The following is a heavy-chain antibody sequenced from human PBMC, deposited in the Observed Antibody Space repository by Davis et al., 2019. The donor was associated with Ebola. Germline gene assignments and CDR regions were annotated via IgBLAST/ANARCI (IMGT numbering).Heavy chain of an antibody. CDR2: FNHNGNT. D-gene: IGHD7-27*01. CDR3: VRGRTWGIPDY. V-gene: IGHV4-34*01. CDR1: GGSISSYY. J-gene: IGHJ4*02. Sequence: MPGGSLRLSCTVSGGSISSYYWSWIRQPPGKGLEWVGEFNHNGNTNYNPSLKSRVVISVDTSKNQFSLNLTSVTAADTAIYYCVRGRTWGIPDYWGQGTLVTVSS.